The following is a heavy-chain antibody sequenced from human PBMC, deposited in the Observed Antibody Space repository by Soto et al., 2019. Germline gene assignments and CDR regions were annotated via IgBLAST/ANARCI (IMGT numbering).Heavy chain of an antibody. J-gene: IGHJ4*02. CDR1: GYTFTSYG. Sequence: ASVKVSCKASGYTFTSYGISWVRQAPGQGLEWMGWISAYNGNTNYAQKLQGRVTMTTDTSTSTAYMELRSLRSDDTAVYYCARVETPVVPAAMGPFDYWGQGTLVTVSS. D-gene: IGHD2-2*01. CDR2: ISAYNGNT. V-gene: IGHV1-18*01. CDR3: ARVETPVVPAAMGPFDY.